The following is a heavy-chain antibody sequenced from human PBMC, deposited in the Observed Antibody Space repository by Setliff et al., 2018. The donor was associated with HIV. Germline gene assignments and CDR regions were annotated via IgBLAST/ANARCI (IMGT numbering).Heavy chain of an antibody. V-gene: IGHV1-46*01. CDR1: GFSFSRHY. CDR2: INPSDGIP. Sequence: ASVKVSCKASGFSFSRHYIHWVRQAPGQGLERMGMINPSDGIPSYAQKFQGRVVVTRDTSRSTVYMELSSLRSEDTAVYFCTRAFPPMIPAAFDIWGLGTLVTV. D-gene: IGHD3-22*01. CDR3: TRAFPPMIPAAFDI. J-gene: IGHJ3*02.